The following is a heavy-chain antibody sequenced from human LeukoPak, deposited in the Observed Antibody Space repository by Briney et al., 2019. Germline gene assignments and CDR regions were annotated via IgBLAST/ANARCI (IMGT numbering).Heavy chain of an antibody. CDR2: IYYSGST. Sequence: PSDTLSLTCIVSGGSISSYYWSWIRQPPGKGLEWIGYIYYSGSTNYNPSLKSRVTISVDTSKNQFSLKLSSVTAADTAVYYCASVVPPKGHAFDIWGQGTMVTVSS. D-gene: IGHD3-16*02. V-gene: IGHV4-59*07. CDR1: GGSISSYY. CDR3: ASVVPPKGHAFDI. J-gene: IGHJ3*02.